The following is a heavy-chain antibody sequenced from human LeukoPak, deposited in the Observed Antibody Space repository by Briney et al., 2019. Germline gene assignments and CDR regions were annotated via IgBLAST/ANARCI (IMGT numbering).Heavy chain of an antibody. D-gene: IGHD3-22*01. CDR1: GYTFTGYY. CDR2: INPNSGGT. CDR3: AGSPYYYDSRGTYYYFDY. V-gene: IGHV1-2*02. Sequence: ASVKVSCKASGYTFTGYYMHWVRQAPGQGIEWMGWINPNSGGTNYAQKFQGRVTMTRDTSISTAYMELSRLRSDDTAVYYCAGSPYYYDSRGTYYYFDYWGQGTLVTVSS. J-gene: IGHJ4*02.